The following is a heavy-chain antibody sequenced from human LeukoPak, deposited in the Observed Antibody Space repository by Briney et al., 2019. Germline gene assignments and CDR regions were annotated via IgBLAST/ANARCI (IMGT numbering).Heavy chain of an antibody. CDR2: IYYSGST. CDR1: GGSISSSSYY. D-gene: IGHD6-19*01. V-gene: IGHV4-39*01. Sequence: PSETLSLTCTVSGGSISSSSYYWGWIRQPPGKGLEWIGSIYYSGSTYYNPSLKSRVTISVDTSKNQFSLKLSSVTAADTAVYYCARQTKTENPHYIAVAGTISAKYNWFDPWGQGTLVTVSS. CDR3: ARQTKTENPHYIAVAGTISAKYNWFDP. J-gene: IGHJ5*02.